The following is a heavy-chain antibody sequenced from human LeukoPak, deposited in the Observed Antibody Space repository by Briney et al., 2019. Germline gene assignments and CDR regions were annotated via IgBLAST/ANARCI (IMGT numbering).Heavy chain of an antibody. J-gene: IGHJ4*02. CDR3: ASARLRLGELSPLDY. D-gene: IGHD3-16*02. V-gene: IGHV3-11*01. CDR1: GFTFSDYY. CDR2: IDSSGGTT. Sequence: GGSLRLSCAASGFTFSDYYMSWIRQAPGKGLEWISYIDSSGGTTYYADSVKGRFTISRDNAKNSLYLQMNSLRAGDTAVYYCASARLRLGELSPLDYWGQGTLVTVSS.